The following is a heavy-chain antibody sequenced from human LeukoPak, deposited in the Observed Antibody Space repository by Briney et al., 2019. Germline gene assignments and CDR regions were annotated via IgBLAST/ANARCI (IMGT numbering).Heavy chain of an antibody. CDR2: IDKTGNYI. Sequence: PGGSLRLSCAASGFTFSSYSMNWVRQAPGKGLEWVSSIDKTGNYIYYADSMKGRFTISRDNAKNLLYLQMNSLRVEDTALYYCARRYCSSTNCYAFDSWGQGTRVTVSS. CDR1: GFTFSSYS. D-gene: IGHD2-2*01. V-gene: IGHV3-21*06. J-gene: IGHJ4*02. CDR3: ARRYCSSTNCYAFDS.